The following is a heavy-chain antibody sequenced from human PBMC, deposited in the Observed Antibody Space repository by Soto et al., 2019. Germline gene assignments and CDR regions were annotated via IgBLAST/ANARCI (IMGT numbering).Heavy chain of an antibody. CDR2: ITGDAGGS. V-gene: IGHV3-23*01. CDR3: AKAPSPRCSGFVCYPLDS. Sequence: GGSLRLSCVASGFTFSSYAMTWVRQTPGKGLETISLITGDAGGSYYADSVKGRFTISGDNSKNTLYLQMNSLRAEDTAVYYCAKAPSPRCSGFVCYPLDSWGQGTQVTVSS. J-gene: IGHJ4*02. CDR1: GFTFSSYA. D-gene: IGHD2-15*01.